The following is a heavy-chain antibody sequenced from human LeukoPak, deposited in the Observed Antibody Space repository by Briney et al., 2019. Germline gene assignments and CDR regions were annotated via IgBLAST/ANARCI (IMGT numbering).Heavy chain of an antibody. J-gene: IGHJ3*02. CDR3: TTAMKQWRLPGDAFDI. D-gene: IGHD6-19*01. CDR2: IKSKTDGGTT. V-gene: IGHV3-15*01. Sequence: KSGGSLRLSCAASGFTFSSYWMSWVRQAPGKGLEWVGRIKSKTDGGTTDYAAPVKGRFTISRDDSKNTLYLQMNSLKTEDTAVYYCTTAMKQWRLPGDAFDIWGQGTMVTVSS. CDR1: GFTFSSYW.